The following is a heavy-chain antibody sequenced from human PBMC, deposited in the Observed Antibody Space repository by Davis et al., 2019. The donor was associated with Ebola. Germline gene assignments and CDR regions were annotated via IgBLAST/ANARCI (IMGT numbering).Heavy chain of an antibody. CDR2: ISGSSSAV. CDR1: GFTLSGHG. V-gene: IGHV3-48*02. D-gene: IGHD6-19*01. Sequence: GGSLRLSCAVSGFTLSGHGINWVRQAPGKGLEWVSYISGSSSAVQYAESVRGRFTISRDNAKNALYLEMNSLRDEDTAVYYCARETWLQPPDYWGQGTLVTVSS. CDR3: ARETWLQPPDY. J-gene: IGHJ4*02.